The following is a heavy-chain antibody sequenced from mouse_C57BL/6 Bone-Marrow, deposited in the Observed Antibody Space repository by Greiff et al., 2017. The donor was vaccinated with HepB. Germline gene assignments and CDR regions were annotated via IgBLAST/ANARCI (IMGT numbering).Heavy chain of an antibody. CDR1: GYTFTSYW. J-gene: IGHJ1*03. D-gene: IGHD1-1*01. CDR2: INPSNGGT. V-gene: IGHV1-53*01. CDR3: ARRFITTVPHWYFDV. Sequence: QVQLKQPGTELVKPGASVKLSCKASGYTFTSYWMHWVKQRPGQGLEWIGNINPSNGGTNYNEKFKSKATLTVDKSSSTAYMQLSSLTSEDSAVYYCARRFITTVPHWYFDVWGTGTTVTVSS.